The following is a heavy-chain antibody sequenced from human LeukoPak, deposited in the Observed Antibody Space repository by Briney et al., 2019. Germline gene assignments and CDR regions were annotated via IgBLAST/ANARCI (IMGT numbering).Heavy chain of an antibody. Sequence: SETLSLTCAVYGGSFSGYYWSWIRQPPGKWLEWIGEINHSGSTNYNPSLKSRVTISVDTSKNQFSLKLSSVTAADTAVYYCARPRGYSGYEWFNWFDPWGQGTLVTVSS. CDR2: INHSGST. CDR3: ARPRGYSGYEWFNWFDP. J-gene: IGHJ5*02. D-gene: IGHD5-12*01. CDR1: GGSFSGYY. V-gene: IGHV4-34*01.